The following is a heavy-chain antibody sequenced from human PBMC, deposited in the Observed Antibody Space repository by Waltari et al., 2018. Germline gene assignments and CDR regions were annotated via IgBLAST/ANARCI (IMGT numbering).Heavy chain of an antibody. V-gene: IGHV3-7*01. CDR2: VKTDGGEE. CDR3: ARDQWFGFDI. CDR1: GFTLSNYW. J-gene: IGHJ3*02. Sequence: EVQLVESGGGLVQPGGSLRLSCAASGFTLSNYWMSWVRQAPGKGREWMANVKTDGGEEYYGDSVRGRFTISRDNAKKLLFLQMNSLRPEDTAVYYCARDQWFGFDIWGQGTMVTVFS. D-gene: IGHD3-22*01.